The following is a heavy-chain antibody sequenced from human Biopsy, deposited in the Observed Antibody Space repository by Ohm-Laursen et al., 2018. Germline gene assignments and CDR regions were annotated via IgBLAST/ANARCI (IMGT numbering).Heavy chain of an antibody. CDR2: IIAVSGLV. D-gene: IGHD3-3*01. CDR1: GGTFSNYA. J-gene: IGHJ4*02. V-gene: IGHV1-69*10. CDR3: ATPFQYYDSWGGYPPFDH. Sequence: GASVKVSRKASGGTFSNYAISWVRQAPGEGLEWMGGIIAVSGLVNYAPKFQGRVSITADKSTTTAYMELSNLKSEDTAVYYCATPFQYYDSWGGYPPFDHWGQGTLVTVSS.